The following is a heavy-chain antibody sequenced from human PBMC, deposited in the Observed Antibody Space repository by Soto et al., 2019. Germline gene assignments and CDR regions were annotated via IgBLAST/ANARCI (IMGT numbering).Heavy chain of an antibody. CDR2: INPSGGST. Sequence: GASVKVSCKASGYTFTSYYMHWVRQAPGQGLEWMGIINPSGGSTSYAQKFQGRVTMTRDTSTSTVYMELSSLRSEDTAVYYCARGWLRYSSGGPPWYFQHWGQGTLVTVSS. V-gene: IGHV1-46*01. CDR1: GYTFTSYY. CDR3: ARGWLRYSSGGPPWYFQH. J-gene: IGHJ1*01. D-gene: IGHD6-25*01.